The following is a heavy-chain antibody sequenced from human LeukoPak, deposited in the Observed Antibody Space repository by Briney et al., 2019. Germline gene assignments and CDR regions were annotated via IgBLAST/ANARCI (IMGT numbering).Heavy chain of an antibody. CDR3: ARSREFDY. V-gene: IGHV3-64*01. J-gene: IGHJ4*02. CDR1: GFTFSIYA. D-gene: IGHD5-24*01. CDR2: ISSNGGST. Sequence: PGGSLRLSCAASGFTFSIYAVHWVRQAPGKGLEYVSAISSNGGSTYYANSVKGRFTISRDNSKNTLYLQMGSLRAEDMAVYYCARSREFDYWGQGTLVTVSS.